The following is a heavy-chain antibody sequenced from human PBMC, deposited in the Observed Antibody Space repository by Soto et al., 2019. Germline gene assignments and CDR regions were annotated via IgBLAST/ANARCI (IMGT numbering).Heavy chain of an antibody. V-gene: IGHV3-23*01. J-gene: IGHJ4*02. CDR1: GFTFSSFA. D-gene: IGHD6-19*01. CDR2: IGSRGDST. Sequence: EVQLLESGGGLVLPGGSMRLSCAASGFTFSSFAMSWVRQAPGKGLEWVSAIGSRGDSTYYADSVKGRFTISRDNSKNTLYLQMNSLRAEDTAVYYCAKDLIYGYNSGLPFGSWGQGTLVTVSS. CDR3: AKDLIYGYNSGLPFGS.